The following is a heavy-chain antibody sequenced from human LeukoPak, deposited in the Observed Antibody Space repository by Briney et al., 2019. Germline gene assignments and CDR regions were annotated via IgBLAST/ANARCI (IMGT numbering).Heavy chain of an antibody. Sequence: PSGTLSLTCAVSGGSISSSNWWSWVRQPPGKGLEWIGEIYHSGSTNYNPSLKSRVTISVDKSKNQFSLKLSSVTAADTAVYYCARDHFVVVAATRWFDPWGQGTLVTVSS. V-gene: IGHV4-4*02. CDR2: IYHSGST. J-gene: IGHJ5*02. D-gene: IGHD2-15*01. CDR1: GGSISSSNW. CDR3: ARDHFVVVAATRWFDP.